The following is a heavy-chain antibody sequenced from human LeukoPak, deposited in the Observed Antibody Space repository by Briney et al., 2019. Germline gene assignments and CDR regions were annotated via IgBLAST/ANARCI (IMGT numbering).Heavy chain of an antibody. J-gene: IGHJ6*02. D-gene: IGHD4-17*01. CDR1: GFTFSSYG. CDR2: ISYDGSNK. CDR3: AKVPYGDNSYGMDV. Sequence: PGRSLRLSCAASGFTFSSYGMHWVRQAPGKGLEWVAVISYDGSNKYYADSVEGRFTISRDNSKNTLYLQMNSLRAEDTAVYYCAKVPYGDNSYGMDVWGQGTTVTVSS. V-gene: IGHV3-30*18.